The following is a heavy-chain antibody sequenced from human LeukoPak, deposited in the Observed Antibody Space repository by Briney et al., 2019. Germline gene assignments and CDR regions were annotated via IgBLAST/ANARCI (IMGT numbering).Heavy chain of an antibody. CDR3: SRSPQNCETTTCYDALDF. J-gene: IGHJ3*01. V-gene: IGHV3-74*01. CDR1: GFTFSSYW. Sequence: GASLRLSCAASGFTFSSYWMHWVRQAPGKGLVWVSRVKSDGSRTTYADSVKGRFTISRDNAKNTVYLRMNSLTVEDTAVYYCSRSPQNCETTTCYDALDFWGQGTMVTVSS. CDR2: VKSDGSRT. D-gene: IGHD2-2*01.